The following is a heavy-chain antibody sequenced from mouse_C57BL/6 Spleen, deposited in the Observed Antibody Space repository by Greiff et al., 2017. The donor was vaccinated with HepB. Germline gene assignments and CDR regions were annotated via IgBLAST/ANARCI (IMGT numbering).Heavy chain of an antibody. V-gene: IGHV5-17*01. Sequence: VQLQQSGGGLVKPGGSLKLSCAASGFTFSDYGMHWVRQAPEKGLEWVAYISSGSSTIYYADTVKGRFTISRDNAKNTLFLQMTSLRSEDTAMYYCARPYYYGSSYAMDYWGQGTSVTVSS. CDR1: GFTFSDYG. CDR2: ISSGSSTI. CDR3: ARPYYYGSSYAMDY. J-gene: IGHJ4*01. D-gene: IGHD1-1*01.